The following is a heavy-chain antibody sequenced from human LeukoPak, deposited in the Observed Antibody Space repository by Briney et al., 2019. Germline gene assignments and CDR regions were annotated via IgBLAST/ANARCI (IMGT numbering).Heavy chain of an antibody. CDR2: ITSSSSHI. V-gene: IGHV3-21*01. D-gene: IGHD3-22*01. CDR1: GFTFSNFW. J-gene: IGHJ4*02. Sequence: PGGSLRLSCAASGFTFSNFWMSWVRQAPGKGLEWISSITSSSSHIFYADSVRGRFTISRDNANNALHLQMNSLRAEDTAVYYCARVFWETVNTGYYSDFWGQGTLVTVSS. CDR3: ARVFWETVNTGYYSDF.